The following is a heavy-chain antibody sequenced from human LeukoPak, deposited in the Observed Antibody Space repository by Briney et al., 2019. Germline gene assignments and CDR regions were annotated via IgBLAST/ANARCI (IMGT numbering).Heavy chain of an antibody. CDR2: VSGSGAAT. Sequence: PGGSLRLSCAASGFTFRTYAMNWVRQAPGKGLEWVSSVSGSGAATYYADSLKGRFTISRDNAKNSLYLQMNSLRAEDTAVYYCARGGPRDGYDYWGQGTLVTVSS. J-gene: IGHJ4*02. CDR3: ARGGPRDGYDY. CDR1: GFTFRTYA. V-gene: IGHV3-21*01. D-gene: IGHD5-18*01.